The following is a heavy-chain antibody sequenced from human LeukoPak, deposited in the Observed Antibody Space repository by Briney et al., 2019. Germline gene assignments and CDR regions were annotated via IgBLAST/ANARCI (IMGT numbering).Heavy chain of an antibody. Sequence: SVKVSCKASGGTFSSSGISWVRQAPGQGLEWMGGIIPMIGTPNYAQKFQGRVTITADESTSTAYMELSSLRSEDTAVYYCASHCNSTSCYADYYYMDVWGKGTTVTVSS. CDR2: IIPMIGTP. J-gene: IGHJ6*03. V-gene: IGHV1-69*01. CDR1: GGTFSSSG. CDR3: ASHCNSTSCYADYYYMDV. D-gene: IGHD2-2*01.